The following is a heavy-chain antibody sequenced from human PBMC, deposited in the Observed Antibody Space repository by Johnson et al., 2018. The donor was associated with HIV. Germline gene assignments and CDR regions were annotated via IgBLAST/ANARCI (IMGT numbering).Heavy chain of an antibody. CDR2: IRYDGSIE. V-gene: IGHV3-30*02. J-gene: IGHJ3*01. CDR1: GFTFSGYA. CDR3: AKTRMGGILDAFDL. Sequence: QVQLVESGGGVVKPRGSLRLSCAASGFTFSGYAMNWVRQAPGKGLEWVAFIRYDGSIEYYVDSVKGRFTLSRDNSKNTLDLQMTSLTIEDTAVFYCAKTRMGGILDAFDLWGQGTMVIVS. D-gene: IGHD3-10*01.